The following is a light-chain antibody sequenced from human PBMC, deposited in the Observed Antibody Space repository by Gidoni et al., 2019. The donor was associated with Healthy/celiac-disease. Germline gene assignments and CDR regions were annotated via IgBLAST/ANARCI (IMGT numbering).Light chain of an antibody. CDR3: QQYYSYQLFT. CDR1: QGISSY. V-gene: IGKV1-8*01. CDR2: AAS. J-gene: IGKJ3*01. Sequence: AIRMTHSPSSFSASTGDRVTITCRASQGISSYLALYQKKPGKAPKLLIYAASTVQSGVASTVSGRGSGTDFTLTSSWLQSEDVATYYCQQYYSYQLFTFGHGTKVEIK.